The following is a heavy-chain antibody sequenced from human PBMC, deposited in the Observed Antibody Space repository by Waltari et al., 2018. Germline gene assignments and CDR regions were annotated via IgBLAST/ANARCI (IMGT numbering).Heavy chain of an antibody. V-gene: IGHV4-59*01. CDR2: IFYSGST. J-gene: IGHJ4*02. CDR3: ASMGGDGYHYRFDN. D-gene: IGHD5-12*01. CDR1: GGSISSYY. Sequence: QVQLQESGPGLVKPSETLSLTCIIFGGSISSYYWSWIRQSPGKGLEWMGYIFYSGSTHYTPSLEGRVTMSVDTSKNQFSLKLRSVTAADTAVYYCASMGGDGYHYRFDNWGQGTLVTVST.